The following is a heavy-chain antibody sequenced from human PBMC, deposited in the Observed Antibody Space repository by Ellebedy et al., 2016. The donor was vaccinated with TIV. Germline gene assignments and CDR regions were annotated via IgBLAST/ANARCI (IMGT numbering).Heavy chain of an antibody. D-gene: IGHD4-17*01. J-gene: IGHJ3*02. CDR3: ATDGSYGDYRSPTHAFVM. Sequence: GGSLRLSCAASGFTFNSYWMTWVRQAPGKGLEWVANINQDGSDKYYVDSLRGRFTISRDNDKNSLYLQMNSLRGEDTAVYYCATDGSYGDYRSPTHAFVMWGQGTLVTVSS. CDR1: GFTFNSYW. V-gene: IGHV3-7*01. CDR2: INQDGSDK.